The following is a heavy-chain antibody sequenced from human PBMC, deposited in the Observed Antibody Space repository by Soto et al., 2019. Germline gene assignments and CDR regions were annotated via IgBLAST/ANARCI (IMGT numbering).Heavy chain of an antibody. V-gene: IGHV4-39*01. J-gene: IGHJ4*02. D-gene: IGHD4-17*01. Sequence: SETLSLTCTVSGGSISSSSYYWGWIRQPPGKGLEWIGSIYYSGSTYYNPSLKSRVTISVDTSKNQFSLKLSSVTAADTAVYYCARRPVHYGDYLVYYFDYWGQGTLVTVSS. CDR2: IYYSGST. CDR1: GGSISSSSYY. CDR3: ARRPVHYGDYLVYYFDY.